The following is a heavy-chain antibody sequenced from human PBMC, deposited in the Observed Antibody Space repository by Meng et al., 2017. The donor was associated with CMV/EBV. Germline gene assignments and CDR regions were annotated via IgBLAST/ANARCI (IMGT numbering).Heavy chain of an antibody. CDR2: IKQDGSEK. CDR3: ARDKYDSSGYWAHFYYYYGMDV. CDR1: GFTFSSYW. D-gene: IGHD3-22*01. Sequence: LSLTCAASGFTFSSYWMSWVRQAPGKGLEWVANIKQDGSEKYYVDSVKGRFTISRDNAKNSLYLQMNSLRAEDTAVYYCARDKYDSSGYWAHFYYYYGMDVWGQGTTVTVSS. V-gene: IGHV3-7*01. J-gene: IGHJ6*02.